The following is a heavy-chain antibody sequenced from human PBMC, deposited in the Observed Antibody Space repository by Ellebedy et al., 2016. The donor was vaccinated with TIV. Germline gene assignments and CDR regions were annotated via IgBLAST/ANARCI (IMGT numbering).Heavy chain of an antibody. CDR1: GYTLTELP. CDR2: FDPAENRI. D-gene: IGHD5-12*01. V-gene: IGHV1-24*01. CDR3: ATDNLLYSGYPGFFDN. J-gene: IGHJ4*02. Sequence: AASVKVSCKVSGYTLTELPMHWVRQAPGNGLAWMGGFDPAENRIVYARKFQGRVTMTDDTSTDTSYMELTSLRSEDTAMYYCATDNLLYSGYPGFFDNWGQGTLVTVSS.